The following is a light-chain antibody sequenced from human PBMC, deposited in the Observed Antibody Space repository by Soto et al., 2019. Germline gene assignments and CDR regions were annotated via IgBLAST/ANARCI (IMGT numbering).Light chain of an antibody. CDR1: GSDIGGYNY. J-gene: IGLJ1*01. CDR3: SSYTADMTYV. CDR2: DVW. Sequence: QSVLTQPASVSGSPGQSITIYCIGTGSDIGGYNYVSWYQQHPGKAPTLMIYDVWARPLGVSHRFSGSKSGNTASLTISGLQGDDEADYYCSSYTADMTYVFGTGTKVTV. V-gene: IGLV2-14*03.